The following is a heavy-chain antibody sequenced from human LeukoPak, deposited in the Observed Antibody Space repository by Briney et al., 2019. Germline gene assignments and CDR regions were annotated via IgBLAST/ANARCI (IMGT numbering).Heavy chain of an antibody. CDR3: ARDDYYESSGYDGY. D-gene: IGHD3-22*01. V-gene: IGHV3-30*03. Sequence: PGRSLRLTCAASGFTFSSYGLHWVRQAPGKGLEWVAVISYYGSDKYYADSVKGRFTISRDNSKNTRYLQMNSLRAENTAVYYCARDDYYESSGYDGYWGQGTLVTVSS. J-gene: IGHJ4*02. CDR1: GFTFSSYG. CDR2: ISYYGSDK.